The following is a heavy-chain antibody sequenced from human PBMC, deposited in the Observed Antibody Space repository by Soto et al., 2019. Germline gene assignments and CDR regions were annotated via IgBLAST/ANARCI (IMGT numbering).Heavy chain of an antibody. CDR3: NWKGADFDY. D-gene: IGHD1-26*01. J-gene: IGHJ4*02. CDR1: GSTFSNAW. Sequence: GSLRLSCAASGSTFSNAWMNWVRQAPGKGLEWVGRIKSKTHGGTTDYAAPVKGRFTISRDDSKNTLSLQMNSLKTEDTAVYYCNWKGADFDYWGQGNLVTVSS. CDR2: IKSKTHGGTT. V-gene: IGHV3-15*07.